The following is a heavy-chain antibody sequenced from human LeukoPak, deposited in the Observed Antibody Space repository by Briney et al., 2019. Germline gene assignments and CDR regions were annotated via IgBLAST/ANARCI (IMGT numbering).Heavy chain of an antibody. J-gene: IGHJ4*02. Sequence: ASVKVSCKASGYTFTSYYMHWVRQAPGQGLERMGWISAYNGNTNYAQKLQGRVTMTTDTSTSTAYMELRSLRSDDTAVYYCARGEISNGWYGDDYWGQGTLVTVSS. CDR2: ISAYNGNT. CDR3: ARGEISNGWYGDDY. CDR1: GYTFTSYY. V-gene: IGHV1-18*04. D-gene: IGHD6-19*01.